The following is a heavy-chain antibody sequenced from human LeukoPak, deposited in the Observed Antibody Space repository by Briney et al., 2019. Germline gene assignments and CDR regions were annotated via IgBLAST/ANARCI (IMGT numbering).Heavy chain of an antibody. J-gene: IGHJ4*02. Sequence: SETLSLTCTVSGGSITGSSYYWGWIRQPPGKGLEWIGSMYYSGSTYYKTSLKSRVTISADTSKNEFSLELSSVTDADTAVYYCARQYYDNTGYYYFDYWGQGTLVTVSS. D-gene: IGHD3-22*01. CDR3: ARQYYDNTGYYYFDY. V-gene: IGHV4-39*01. CDR1: GGSITGSSYY. CDR2: MYYSGST.